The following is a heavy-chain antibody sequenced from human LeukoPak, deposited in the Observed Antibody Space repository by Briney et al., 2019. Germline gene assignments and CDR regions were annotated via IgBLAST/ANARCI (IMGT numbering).Heavy chain of an antibody. CDR3: ARVHLRHFHLQAD. D-gene: IGHD3-9*01. CDR2: INPNIGGT. CDR1: GYTFTGYY. Sequence: ASVKVSCKASGYTFTGYYMHWVRQAPGQGLEWMGRINPNIGGTNYAQKFQVRVTVTRDTSISTTYMELSRLRPDDTAVYYCARVHLRHFHLQADWGQGTLVTVPS. V-gene: IGHV1-2*06. J-gene: IGHJ4*02.